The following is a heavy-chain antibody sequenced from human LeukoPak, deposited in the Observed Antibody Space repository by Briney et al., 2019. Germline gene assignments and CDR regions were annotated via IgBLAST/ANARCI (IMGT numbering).Heavy chain of an antibody. CDR1: GFTFSSYA. D-gene: IGHD3-22*01. CDR2: ISGSGGNT. CDR3: ARYYCDSSGYPAGFDA. J-gene: IGHJ5*02. Sequence: PGGSLRLSCAASGFTFSSYAMSWVRQAPGKGLEWVSAISGSGGNTYYADSVKGRFTISRDNSKNTLYLQMNSLRAEDTAVYYCARYYCDSSGYPAGFDACGQGTLVTVSS. V-gene: IGHV3-23*01.